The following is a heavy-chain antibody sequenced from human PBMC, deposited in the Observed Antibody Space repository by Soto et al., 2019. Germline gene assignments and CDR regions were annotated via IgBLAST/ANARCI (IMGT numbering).Heavy chain of an antibody. D-gene: IGHD3-22*01. Sequence: QVTLKESGPVLVKPTETLTLTCTVSGFSLSNARIGVSWILQPPGKALEWLAHIFSNDEKSYSTSLKSRITISKDTSKSQVVLTMTNMDPVDTATYYCARIGSSGYSYYFDYCGQGTLVTVSS. CDR3: ARIGSSGYSYYFDY. CDR1: GFSLSNARIG. CDR2: IFSNDEK. V-gene: IGHV2-26*01. J-gene: IGHJ4*02.